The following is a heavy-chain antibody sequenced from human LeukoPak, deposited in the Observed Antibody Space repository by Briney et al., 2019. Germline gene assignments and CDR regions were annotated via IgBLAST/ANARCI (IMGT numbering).Heavy chain of an antibody. D-gene: IGHD4-11*01. CDR2: MNPNSGNT. V-gene: IGHV1-8*01. CDR1: GYTFTRYD. J-gene: IGHJ4*02. CDR3: ARGGLQSFDY. Sequence: GASVKVSCKGSGYTFTRYDINWVRQATGQGLEWMGWMNPNSGNTGYAQKFQGRVTMTRNTSISTAYMELSSLRSEVTAVYYCARGGLQSFDYWGQGTLVTVSS.